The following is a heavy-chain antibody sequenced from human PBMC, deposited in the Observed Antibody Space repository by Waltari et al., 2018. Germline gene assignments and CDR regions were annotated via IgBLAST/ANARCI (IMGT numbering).Heavy chain of an antibody. CDR1: GFTFSSYS. CDR2: ISSRRSYI. J-gene: IGHJ2*01. Sequence: EVQLVESGGGLVKPGGSLRLSCAASGFTFSSYSMNWVRQAPGKGLEWGSSISSRRSYIYYADSVKGRFTISRDNAKNSLYLQMNSLRAEDTAVYYCAKLAFGYFDLWGRGTLVTVSS. V-gene: IGHV3-21*01. CDR3: AKLAFGYFDL.